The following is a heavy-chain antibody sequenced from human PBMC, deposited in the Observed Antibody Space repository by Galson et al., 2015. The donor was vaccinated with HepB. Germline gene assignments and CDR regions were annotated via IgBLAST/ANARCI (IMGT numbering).Heavy chain of an antibody. CDR2: IIPIFGTA. J-gene: IGHJ6*03. D-gene: IGHD6-6*01. CDR3: ARDGSIAARPRYYYYMDV. CDR1: GGTFSSYA. Sequence: SVKVSCKASGGTFSSYAISWVRQAPGQGLEWMGGIIPIFGTANYAQKFQGRVTITADESTSTAYMELSSLRSEDTAVYYCARDGSIAARPRYYYYMDVWGKGTTATVSS. V-gene: IGHV1-69*13.